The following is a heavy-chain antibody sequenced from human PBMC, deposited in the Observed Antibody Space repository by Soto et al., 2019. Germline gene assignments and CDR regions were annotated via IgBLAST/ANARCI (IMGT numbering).Heavy chain of an antibody. CDR1: GFTFSSYA. CDR3: ARGQLPAATTYFDF. Sequence: QVHLVESGGGVVQPGGSLRLSCAASGFTFSSYAIHWVRQAPGKGLESVAIIWFDGSNKYYADSVKGRFSISRDNSKNTLFLQMDSLRAEDTAVYYCARGQLPAATTYFDFWGQGTLVIVSS. CDR2: IWFDGSNK. V-gene: IGHV3-33*01. J-gene: IGHJ4*02. D-gene: IGHD2-15*01.